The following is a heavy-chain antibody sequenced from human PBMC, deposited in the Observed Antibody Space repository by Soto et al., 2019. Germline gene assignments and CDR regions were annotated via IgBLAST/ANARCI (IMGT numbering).Heavy chain of an antibody. D-gene: IGHD1-26*01. CDR3: ARGVGAAYDVDY. V-gene: IGHV1-18*01. CDR1: GYPFTSYG. Sequence: VQLVQSGAEVKKPGASVKVSCKASGYPFTSYGISWVRQAPGQGLEWMGWISDYNGNTNYAQMLQGRVTMTTDTSTSKAYMERRRLRSDDTAVYYCARGVGAAYDVDYWGQGTLVTVSS. J-gene: IGHJ4*02. CDR2: ISDYNGNT.